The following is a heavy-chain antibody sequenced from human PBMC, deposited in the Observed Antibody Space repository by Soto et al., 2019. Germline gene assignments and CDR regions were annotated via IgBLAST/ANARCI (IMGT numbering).Heavy chain of an antibody. CDR1: GASLTSGDYY. CDR2: IYYNGDT. D-gene: IGHD5-18*01. CDR3: ARENTAMGGYFDY. J-gene: IGHJ4*02. V-gene: IGHV4-30-4*01. Sequence: QVQMQESGPGLVRPSQTLSLSCAVSGASLTSGDYYWNWLRQSPGKGLEWIGYIYYNGDTYYNPSLKGRVTFSLDTSKNHFSLKMTSLTAADTAVYFCARENTAMGGYFDYWGPGSLVTISS.